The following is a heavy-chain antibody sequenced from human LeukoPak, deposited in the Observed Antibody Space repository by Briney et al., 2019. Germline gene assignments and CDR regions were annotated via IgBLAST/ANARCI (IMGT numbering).Heavy chain of an antibody. CDR3: AKEGGASRFDY. D-gene: IGHD3-16*01. V-gene: IGHV3-20*04. J-gene: IGHJ4*02. CDR2: ITWNGDNT. CDR1: GFTFDNYG. Sequence: PGGSLRLSCAASGFTFDNYGMNWVRQAPGKGLEWVSGITWNGDNTGYADSVKGRFTISRDNSKNTLYLQMNSLRAEDTAVYYCAKEGGASRFDYWGQGTLVTVSS.